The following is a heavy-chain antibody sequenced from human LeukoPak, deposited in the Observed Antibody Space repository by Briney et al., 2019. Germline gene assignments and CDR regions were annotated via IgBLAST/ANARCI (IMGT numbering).Heavy chain of an antibody. CDR2: INHSGST. Sequence: PSETLSLTCAVYGGSFSGYYWSWIRQPPGKGLEWIGEINHSGSTNYNPSLKSRVTISVDTSKNQFSLKLSSVTAADTAVYYCARLEMATITALGYWGQGTLVTVSS. D-gene: IGHD5-24*01. CDR3: ARLEMATITALGY. V-gene: IGHV4-34*01. CDR1: GGSFSGYY. J-gene: IGHJ4*02.